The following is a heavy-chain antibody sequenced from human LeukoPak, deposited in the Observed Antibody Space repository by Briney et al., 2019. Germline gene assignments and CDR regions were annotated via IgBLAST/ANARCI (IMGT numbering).Heavy chain of an antibody. CDR1: GFTVSPHG. V-gene: IGHV3-30*02. J-gene: IGHJ4*02. CDR2: IRFDGSNE. CDR3: AGDFDY. Sequence: GGSLRLSCAASGFTVSPHGMHWVRQAPGKGLEWVTFIRFDGSNEYYTDSVKGRFTISRDNSKNTLYLQMNSLRAEDTAVYYCAGDFDYWGQGTLVTVSS.